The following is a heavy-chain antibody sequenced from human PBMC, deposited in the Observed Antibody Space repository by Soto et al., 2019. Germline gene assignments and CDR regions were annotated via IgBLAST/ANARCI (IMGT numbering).Heavy chain of an antibody. Sequence: GESLKISCKGSGYSFTSYWIGWVRQMPGKGLEWMGIIYPGDSDTRYSPSFQSQVNISADKSISTAYLQWSSLKASDTAMYYFARLGSYYYDSSGSHPTYYFDYWGQGTLVTVSS. CDR3: ARLGSYYYDSSGSHPTYYFDY. CDR2: IYPGDSDT. J-gene: IGHJ4*02. CDR1: GYSFTSYW. V-gene: IGHV5-51*01. D-gene: IGHD3-22*01.